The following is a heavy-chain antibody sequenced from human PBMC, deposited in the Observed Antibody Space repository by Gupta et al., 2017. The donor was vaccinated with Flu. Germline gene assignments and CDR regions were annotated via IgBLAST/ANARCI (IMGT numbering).Heavy chain of an antibody. CDR1: GFSLSVARMG. CDR2: IFSNDER. CDR3: ARREGSLDYWNGCLVTDNWFGP. Sequence: HVTLKESVPVLVTPTDTLTLTCTVSGFSLSVARMGVSWIRQPPGKALEWLAHIFSNDERSYSPSLKTRPTISRGSSKCQVVHTMKNMGPVDPATCYCARREGSLDYWNGCLVTDNWFGPWGQGTLVTVSS. J-gene: IGHJ5*02. V-gene: IGHV2-26*01. D-gene: IGHD3-3*01.